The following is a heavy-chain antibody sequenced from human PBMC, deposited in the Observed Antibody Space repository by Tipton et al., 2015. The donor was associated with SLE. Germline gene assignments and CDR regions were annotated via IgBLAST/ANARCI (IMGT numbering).Heavy chain of an antibody. CDR1: GGSISRNNW. CDR3: ARGGMGIAVAGEFDS. D-gene: IGHD6-19*01. J-gene: IGHJ4*02. V-gene: IGHV4-4*02. CDR2: IYHSGST. Sequence: TLSLTCAVFGGSISRNNWWSWVRQPPGKGLEWIGEIYHSGSTNYNPSLKSRVTISVDKSKNQFSLKLNSVTAADTAVYYCARGGMGIAVAGEFDSWGQGTLVTVSS.